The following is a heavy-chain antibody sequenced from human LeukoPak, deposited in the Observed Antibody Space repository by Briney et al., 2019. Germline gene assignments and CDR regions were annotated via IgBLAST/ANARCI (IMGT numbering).Heavy chain of an antibody. D-gene: IGHD6-19*01. Sequence: ASVKVSCKASGYTFTGYYIHWVRQAPGQGLEWMGWINPDSGVTNYAQKFQGRVTMTRDTSISTAYMELSRLRSDGTAVYYCARARGHSSSGWYYFDYWGQGTLVTVSS. CDR3: ARARGHSSSGWYYFDY. CDR2: INPDSGVT. V-gene: IGHV1-2*02. J-gene: IGHJ4*02. CDR1: GYTFTGYY.